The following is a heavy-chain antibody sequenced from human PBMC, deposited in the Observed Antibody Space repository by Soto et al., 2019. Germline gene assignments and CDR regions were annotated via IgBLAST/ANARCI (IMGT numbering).Heavy chain of an antibody. J-gene: IGHJ5*02. CDR2: ITGSSGST. D-gene: IGHD3-10*01. Sequence: GSLRLSCAASGFTFGHYVMSWVRQAPGKGLEWVSTITGSSGSTTYTESVKGRFTISRDNSKNSLYLQMNNLRAEDMAIYYCAKADTGWFAPWGRGTLVTVSS. V-gene: IGHV3-23*01. CDR3: AKADTGWFAP. CDR1: GFTFGHYV.